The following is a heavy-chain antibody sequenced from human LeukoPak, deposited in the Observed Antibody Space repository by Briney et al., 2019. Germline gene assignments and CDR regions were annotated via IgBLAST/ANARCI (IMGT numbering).Heavy chain of an antibody. CDR3: ARDRERSSYYFDY. CDR2: INPSVGST. Sequence: ASVKVSCKAPGYTFTSYYMHWVRQAPGQGLEWMGQINPSVGSTSYAQTFQSRVTMTRDTSTSTLYMELSSLRSEDTAVYYCARDRERSSYYFDYWGQGTLVTVSS. CDR1: GYTFTSYY. D-gene: IGHD6-25*01. V-gene: IGHV1-46*01. J-gene: IGHJ4*02.